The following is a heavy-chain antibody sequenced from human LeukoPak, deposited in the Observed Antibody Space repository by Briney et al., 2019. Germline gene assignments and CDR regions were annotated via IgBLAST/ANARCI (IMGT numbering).Heavy chain of an antibody. J-gene: IGHJ4*02. D-gene: IGHD6-13*01. V-gene: IGHV3-49*04. Sequence: AFGEYVDRGVRQILGKGLEWVDIIRSKAYGGTTEYAGSVKGRFTTSRDHSKSIAYLQMNSLKTEDTAVYYCARIAAAGTIFDYWGQGTLVTVSS. CDR3: ARIAAAGTIFDY. CDR2: IRSKAYGGTT. CDR1: AFGEYV.